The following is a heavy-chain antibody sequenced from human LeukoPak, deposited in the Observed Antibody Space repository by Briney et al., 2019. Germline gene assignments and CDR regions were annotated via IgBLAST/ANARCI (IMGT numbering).Heavy chain of an antibody. J-gene: IGHJ4*02. CDR3: ARSIAVAEPPDY. V-gene: IGHV4-59*01. CDR1: GGSISSYY. Sequence: SETLSLTCTVSGGSISSYYWSWIRQPPGKGLEWIGYIYYSGSTNYNPSLKSRVTISVDTSKNQSSLKLSSVTAADTAVYYCARSIAVAEPPDYWGQGTLVTVSS. D-gene: IGHD6-19*01. CDR2: IYYSGST.